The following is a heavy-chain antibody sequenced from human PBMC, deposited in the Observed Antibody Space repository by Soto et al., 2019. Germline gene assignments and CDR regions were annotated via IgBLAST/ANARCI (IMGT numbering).Heavy chain of an antibody. D-gene: IGHD2-15*01. V-gene: IGHV1-69*01. CDR1: GGTFSKYA. Sequence: QVQLVQSGAELKKPGSSVKVSCKASGGTFSKYAISWVRQAPGQGLEWLGGIIPMFGTPNYAQKFQGRVTISADESTTTAHPELGRLRSGGTAVYFFARPLPCRNFYHGLGGLGQGTTVTVSS. CDR3: ARPLPCRNFYHGLGG. J-gene: IGHJ6*02. CDR2: IIPMFGTP.